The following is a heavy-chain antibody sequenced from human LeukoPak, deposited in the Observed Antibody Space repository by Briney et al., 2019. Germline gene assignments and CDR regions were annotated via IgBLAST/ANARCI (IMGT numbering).Heavy chain of an antibody. CDR1: GFTFSSYE. CDR2: ISSSGSTI. Sequence: GGSLRLSCAASGFTFSSYEMSWVRQAPGKGLEWVSYISSSGSTIYYAGSVKGRFTISRDNAKNSLYLQMNSLRAEDTAVYYCARVTTVTRGAFDIWGQGTMVTVSS. J-gene: IGHJ3*02. CDR3: ARVTTVTRGAFDI. D-gene: IGHD4-17*01. V-gene: IGHV3-48*03.